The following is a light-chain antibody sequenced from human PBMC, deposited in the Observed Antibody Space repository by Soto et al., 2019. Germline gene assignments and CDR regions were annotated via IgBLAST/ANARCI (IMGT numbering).Light chain of an antibody. V-gene: IGKV3-11*01. J-gene: IGKJ3*01. CDR3: QQYGSSPFT. CDR1: QNVDKF. Sequence: EIELTQSPATLSLSPGETATLSCRASQNVDKFLAWYQQRPGQPPRLLIFDSSNRATGVPVRFSGSGSGTVFTLTIGSLEHEDSAVYYCQQYGSSPFTFGPGNKVDIK. CDR2: DSS.